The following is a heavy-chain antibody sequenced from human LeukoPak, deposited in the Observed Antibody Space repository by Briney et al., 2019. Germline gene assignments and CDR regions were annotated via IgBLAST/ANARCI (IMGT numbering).Heavy chain of an antibody. J-gene: IGHJ4*02. CDR3: ARLRPRTTEVDY. CDR2: IYYSGST. CDR1: GGSISSYY. V-gene: IGHV4-59*08. Sequence: SETLSLTCTVSGGSISSYYWSWIRQPPGKGLEWIGYIYYSGSTNYNPSLKSRVTISVDTSKNQFSLKLSSVTAADTAVYYCARLRPRTTEVDYWGQGTLVTVSS. D-gene: IGHD1-7*01.